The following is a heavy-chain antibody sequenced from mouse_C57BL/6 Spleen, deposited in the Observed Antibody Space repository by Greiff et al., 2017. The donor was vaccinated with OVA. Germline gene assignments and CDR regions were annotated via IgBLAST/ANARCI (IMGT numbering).Heavy chain of an antibody. CDR3: ARRLWYFDV. J-gene: IGHJ1*03. Sequence: EVKLEESGGGLVKPGGSLKLSCAASGFTFSDYGMHWVRQAPEKGLEWVAYISSGSSTIYYADTVKGRFTISRDNAKNTLFLQLTSLRSEDTALYYCARRLWYFDVWGTGTTVTVSS. CDR1: GFTFSDYG. CDR2: ISSGSSTI. V-gene: IGHV5-17*01. D-gene: IGHD3-2*02.